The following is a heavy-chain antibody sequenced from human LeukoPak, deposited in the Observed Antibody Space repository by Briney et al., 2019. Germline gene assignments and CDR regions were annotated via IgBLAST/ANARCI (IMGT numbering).Heavy chain of an antibody. CDR2: IYYSGST. J-gene: IGHJ4*02. CDR1: GGSSSSSSYY. CDR3: APIVVVPAAMPVQFDY. Sequence: SETLSLTCTVSGGSSSSSSYYWGWIRQPPGKGLEWSGSIYYSGSTYYNPSLKSRVTISVDTSKNQFSPKLSSVTAADTAAYYCAPIVVVPAAMPVQFDYWGQGTLVTVSS. V-gene: IGHV4-39*01. D-gene: IGHD2-2*01.